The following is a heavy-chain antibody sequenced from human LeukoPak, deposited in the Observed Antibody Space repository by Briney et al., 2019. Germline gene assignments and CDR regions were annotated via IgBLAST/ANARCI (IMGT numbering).Heavy chain of an antibody. Sequence: GGSLRLSCAASGFTFDDYAMHWVRQAPGKGLEWVSGISWNSGGIGYADSVKGRFTISRDNAKNSLYLQMNSLRAEDTALYYCAKDLGYSSSWQLSFDYWGQGTLVTVSS. CDR2: ISWNSGGI. J-gene: IGHJ4*02. CDR3: AKDLGYSSSWQLSFDY. D-gene: IGHD6-13*01. CDR1: GFTFDDYA. V-gene: IGHV3-9*01.